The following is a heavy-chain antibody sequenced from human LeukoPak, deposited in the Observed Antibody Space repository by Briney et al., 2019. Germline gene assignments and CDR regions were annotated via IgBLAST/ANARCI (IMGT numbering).Heavy chain of an antibody. D-gene: IGHD2-15*01. CDR2: ISYDGSNK. Sequence: GGSLRLSCAASGFTFSSYGMHWVRQAPGKGLEWVAVISYDGSNKYYADSVKGRFTISRDNSKNTLYLQMNSLRAEDTAVYYCARDLGYCSGGSCQAYYYGMDVWGQGTTVTVSS. CDR1: GFTFSSYG. V-gene: IGHV3-30*03. J-gene: IGHJ6*02. CDR3: ARDLGYCSGGSCQAYYYGMDV.